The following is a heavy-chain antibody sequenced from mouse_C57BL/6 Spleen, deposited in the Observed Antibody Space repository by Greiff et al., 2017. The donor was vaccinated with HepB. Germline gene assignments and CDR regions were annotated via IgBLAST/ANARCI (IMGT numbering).Heavy chain of an antibody. J-gene: IGHJ2*01. V-gene: IGHV1-42*01. CDR3: ARLGDYYGSSYFDY. CDR2: INPSTGGT. Sequence: VQLQQSGPELVKPGASVKISCKASGYSFTGYYMNWVKQSPEKSLEWIGEINPSTGGTTHNQKFKAKATLTVDKSSSTAYMQLKSLTSEDSAVYYCARLGDYYGSSYFDYWGQGTTLTVSS. D-gene: IGHD1-1*01. CDR1: GYSFTGYY.